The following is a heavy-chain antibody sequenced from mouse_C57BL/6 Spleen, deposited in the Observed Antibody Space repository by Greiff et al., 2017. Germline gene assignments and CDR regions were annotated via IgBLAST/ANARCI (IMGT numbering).Heavy chain of an antibody. CDR3: ARIHGSRGHAMDY. D-gene: IGHD1-1*01. V-gene: IGHV5-16*01. CDR2: INYDGSST. Sequence: EVKLVESEGGLVQPGSSMKLSCTASGFTFSDYYMAWVRQVPEKGLEWVANINYDGSSTYYLDSLKSRFIISRDNAKNILYLQMSSLKSEDTATYYCARIHGSRGHAMDYWGQGTSVTVSS. J-gene: IGHJ4*01. CDR1: GFTFSDYY.